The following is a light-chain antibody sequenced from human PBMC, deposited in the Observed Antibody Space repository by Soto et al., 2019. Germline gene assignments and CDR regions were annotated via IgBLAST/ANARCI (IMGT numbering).Light chain of an antibody. CDR3: GSWDSSLSDYV. V-gene: IGLV1-51*01. CDR2: DDD. CDR1: SSNIGGNS. J-gene: IGLJ1*01. Sequence: QSVLTQPPSVSAAPGQKVTISCSGSSSNIGGNSVSWYQQLPGTAPKLLIYDDDKRPSGIPDRFSGSKSGTSATLGITGFQTGDEADYYCGSWDSSLSDYVLANGTKVTVL.